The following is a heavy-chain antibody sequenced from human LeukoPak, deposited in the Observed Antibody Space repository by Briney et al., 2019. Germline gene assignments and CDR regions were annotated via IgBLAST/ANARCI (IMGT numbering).Heavy chain of an antibody. Sequence: GASVKVSCKASGGTFSSYAISWVRQAPGQGLEWMGRIIPILGIANYAQKFQGRVTITADKSTSTAYMELSSLRSEDTAVYYCARDEFDILTAFLPGGFDYWGQGTLVTVYS. CDR3: ARDEFDILTAFLPGGFDY. J-gene: IGHJ4*02. V-gene: IGHV1-69*04. CDR1: GGTFSSYA. D-gene: IGHD3-9*01. CDR2: IIPILGIA.